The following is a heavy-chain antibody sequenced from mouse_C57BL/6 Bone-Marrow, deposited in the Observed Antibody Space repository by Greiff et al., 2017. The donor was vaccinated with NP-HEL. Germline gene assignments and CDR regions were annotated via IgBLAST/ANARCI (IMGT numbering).Heavy chain of an antibody. CDR3: TIDPIYDGYYGYFDY. CDR2: IDPENGDT. D-gene: IGHD2-3*01. V-gene: IGHV14-4*01. Sequence: VQLKESGAELVRPGASVKLSCTASGFNIKDDYMHWVKQRPEQGLEWIGWIDPENGDTEYASKFQGKATITADTSSNTAYLQLSSLTSEDTAVYYCTIDPIYDGYYGYFDYWGQGTTLTVSS. J-gene: IGHJ2*01. CDR1: GFNIKDDY.